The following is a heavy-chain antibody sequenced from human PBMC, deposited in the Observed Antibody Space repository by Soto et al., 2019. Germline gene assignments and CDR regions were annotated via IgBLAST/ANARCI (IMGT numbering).Heavy chain of an antibody. J-gene: IGHJ4*02. Sequence: EVLLVESGGGLVQPGGSLRLSCAVSAFTFTRHWMSWVRQTPGKGLEWVASIKEDGSEKSYVDSVKGRFTISRDNAKNSLFLQMNRLRVEDTAVYYCVRTGWNPPDYWGQGTLVTVSS. D-gene: IGHD1-1*01. CDR3: VRTGWNPPDY. V-gene: IGHV3-7*01. CDR1: AFTFTRHW. CDR2: IKEDGSEK.